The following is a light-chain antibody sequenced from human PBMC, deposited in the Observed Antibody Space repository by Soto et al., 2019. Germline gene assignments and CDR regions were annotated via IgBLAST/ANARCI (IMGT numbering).Light chain of an antibody. V-gene: IGKV3-20*01. J-gene: IGKJ2*01. Sequence: DIVLTQSPGTLSLSPGERATLSCRASQSVNSNYLAWYQQKPGQAPRLLIFGASTRATGISDRFRGSGSGTDFTLTINRLEPEDFAVYYCQQYGRTFGQGTKLVIK. CDR2: GAS. CDR1: QSVNSNY. CDR3: QQYGRT.